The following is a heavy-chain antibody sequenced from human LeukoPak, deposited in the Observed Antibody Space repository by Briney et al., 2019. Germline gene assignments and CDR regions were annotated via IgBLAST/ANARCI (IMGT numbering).Heavy chain of an antibody. CDR1: GYSISSGYY. D-gene: IGHD3-22*01. CDR3: ARSSYYDSSG. CDR2: IYHSGST. Sequence: SETLSLTCTVSGYSISSGYYWGWIRQPPGKGLEWIGSIYHSGSTYYNPSLKSRVTISVDTSKNHFSLKLSSVTAADTAVYYCARSSYYDSSGWGQGTLVTVSS. V-gene: IGHV4-38-2*02. J-gene: IGHJ4*02.